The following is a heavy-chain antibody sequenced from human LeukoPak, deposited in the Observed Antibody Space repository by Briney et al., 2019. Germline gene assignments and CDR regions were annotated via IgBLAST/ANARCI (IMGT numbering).Heavy chain of an antibody. Sequence: SETLSLTCAVSGYSISIGNYWGWIRQPPGKGLEWIGFIYHTGSTYYSPSLKSRVTMSVDTSKNQFSLKLSSVTAADTAIHYCARVRGSSSRGYYSDYWGQGTLVTVSS. CDR3: ARVRGSSSRGYYSDY. CDR1: GYSISIGNY. J-gene: IGHJ4*02. D-gene: IGHD6-13*01. CDR2: IYHTGST. V-gene: IGHV4-38-2*01.